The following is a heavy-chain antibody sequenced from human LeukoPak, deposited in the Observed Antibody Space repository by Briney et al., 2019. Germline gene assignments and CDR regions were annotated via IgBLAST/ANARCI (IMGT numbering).Heavy chain of an antibody. D-gene: IGHD6-19*01. J-gene: IGHJ6*02. CDR3: AKDRLPGGIAVAGTDDGMDV. Sequence: GGSLRLSCVASGFSLDDCAMHWVRQVPGKGLEWVSLISADGGDTYYADSVKGRFTISRDNSRNSLYLQMNSLRTEDTAFYYCAKDRLPGGIAVAGTDDGMDVWGQGTTVTVSS. CDR2: ISADGGDT. CDR1: GFSLDDCA. V-gene: IGHV3-43*02.